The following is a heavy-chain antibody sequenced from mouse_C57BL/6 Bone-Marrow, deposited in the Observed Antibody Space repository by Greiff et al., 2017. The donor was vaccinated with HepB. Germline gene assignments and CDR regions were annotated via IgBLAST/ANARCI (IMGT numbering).Heavy chain of an antibody. CDR2: IWTGGGT. CDR3: ARNGLRRENYYDY. V-gene: IGHV2-9-1*01. D-gene: IGHD2-4*01. Sequence: VQGVESGPGLVAPSQSLSITCTVSGFSFTSYAISWVRQPPGKGLEWLGVIWTGGGTNDNSALKSRLSISKDNSKSQVFLKMNSLQTDDTARYYCARNGLRRENYYDYWGQGTTRTFSS. CDR1: GFSFTSYA. J-gene: IGHJ2*01.